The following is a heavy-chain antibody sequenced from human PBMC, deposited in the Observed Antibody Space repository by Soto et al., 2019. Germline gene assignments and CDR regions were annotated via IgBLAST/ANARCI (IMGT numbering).Heavy chain of an antibody. CDR1: GDSVSSNSAA. Sequence: SQTLSLTCATPGDSVSSNSAAWNWIRPSPSRRLEWLGRTYYRTKWYNDYAVSVKSRIIINPDTSKNQSSLQMNAVTPEEPLVYCFASEGVGSADYGECMDGWGQGNTVTV. J-gene: IGHJ6*02. V-gene: IGHV6-1*01. CDR3: ASEGVGSADYGECMDG. CDR2: TYYRTKWYN. D-gene: IGHD4-17*01.